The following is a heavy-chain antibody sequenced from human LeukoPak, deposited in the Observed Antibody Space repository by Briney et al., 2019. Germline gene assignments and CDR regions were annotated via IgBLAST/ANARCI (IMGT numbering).Heavy chain of an antibody. CDR2: ISGSGGST. V-gene: IGHV3-23*01. Sequence: PGGSLRLSCAASGFTFSSYAMSWVRQAPGKGLEWVSAISGSGGSTYYADSVKGRFTISRDNSKNTLYLQMNSLRAEDTAVYSCAKAGYCIGGSCDNWFDPWGQGTLVTVSS. CDR3: AKAGYCIGGSCDNWFDP. CDR1: GFTFSSYA. J-gene: IGHJ5*02. D-gene: IGHD2-15*01.